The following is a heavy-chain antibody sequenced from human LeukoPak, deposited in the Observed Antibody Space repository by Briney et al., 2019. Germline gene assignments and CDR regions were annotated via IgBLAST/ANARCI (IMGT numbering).Heavy chain of an antibody. V-gene: IGHV4-38-2*01. CDR1: GYSISSDNY. D-gene: IGHD3-22*01. CDR2: IYHSGST. Sequence: SETLSLTCAVSGYSISSDNYWVWIRQPPGQGLEWTGGIYHSGSTYYNPSLKSRVTMSVDTSKNQFSLKLSSVTAADTAVYYCARAPRDSSSSNYMRRFDYWGQGTLVTVSS. CDR3: ARAPRDSSSSNYMRRFDY. J-gene: IGHJ4*02.